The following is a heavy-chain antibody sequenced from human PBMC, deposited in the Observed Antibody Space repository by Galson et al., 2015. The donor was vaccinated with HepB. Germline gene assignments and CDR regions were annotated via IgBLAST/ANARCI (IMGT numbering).Heavy chain of an antibody. Sequence: SETLSLTCGVSSGSFTNYDWNWVRQAPGKGPEWIGEVNRGGSANVNPSLQSRATITRDTSKSQFSLRLSSITAADTAMYYCVAGPFGPRFQFWYSPVYLQHWGRGTQVIVSS. D-gene: IGHD2-21*01. CDR2: VNRGGSA. CDR3: VAGPFGPRFQFWYSPVYLQH. J-gene: IGHJ1*01. CDR1: SGSFTNYD. V-gene: IGHV4-34*04.